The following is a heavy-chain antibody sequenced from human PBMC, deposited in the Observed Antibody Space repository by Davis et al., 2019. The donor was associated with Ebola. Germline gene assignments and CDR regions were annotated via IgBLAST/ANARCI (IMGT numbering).Heavy chain of an antibody. CDR3: ARQWTLRDAFDV. CDR2: IYYSGTT. Sequence: MPSETLSLTCTVSGGSVSSGSYYWSWIRQPPGKGLEWIGYIYYSGTTNYNPSLKSRVTMSLDTSKNQFSLKLSSVTAADTAVYYCARQWTLRDAFDVWGQGTMVTVSS. J-gene: IGHJ3*01. V-gene: IGHV4-61*01. CDR1: GGSVSSGSYY. D-gene: IGHD2-15*01.